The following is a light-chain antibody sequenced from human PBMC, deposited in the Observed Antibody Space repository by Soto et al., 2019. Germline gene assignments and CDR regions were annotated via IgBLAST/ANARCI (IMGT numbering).Light chain of an antibody. Sequence: IELTQSPSSLAASLGDRLTVTCRASQGISSYLAWYQLKPGKAPKLLIYAASTLQSGVPSRFSGSGSGTDFTLTISSLQPEDFETYYCQQLNSYPWTFGQGTKVDIK. J-gene: IGKJ1*01. CDR2: AAS. V-gene: IGKV1-9*01. CDR3: QQLNSYPWT. CDR1: QGISSY.